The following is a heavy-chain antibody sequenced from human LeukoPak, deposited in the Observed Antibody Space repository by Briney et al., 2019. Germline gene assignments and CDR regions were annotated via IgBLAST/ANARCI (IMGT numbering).Heavy chain of an antibody. J-gene: IGHJ6*03. CDR2: IYTSGST. Sequence: SETLSLTCTVSGGSISSYYWSWIRQPAGKGLEWIGRIYTSGSTNYNPSLKSRVTMSVDTSKNQFSLKLSSVTAADTAVYYCARDRRSGSGSYATYYYYYYMDVWGKGTTVTVSS. D-gene: IGHD3-10*01. CDR3: ARDRRSGSGSYATYYYYYYMDV. V-gene: IGHV4-4*07. CDR1: GGSISSYY.